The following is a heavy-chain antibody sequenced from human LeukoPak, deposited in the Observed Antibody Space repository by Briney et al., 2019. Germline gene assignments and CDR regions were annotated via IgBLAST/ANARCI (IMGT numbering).Heavy chain of an antibody. Sequence: GGSLRLSCAAYGFTFSSYSMRWVRQPPGKGLEYVSAISSNGGSTYYATSVKGRFTISRDNSKNTLYLQMGSLRGEDMAVYYCARVGNDYGDLHFDYWGQGTLVTVSS. V-gene: IGHV3-64*01. CDR1: GFTFSSYS. J-gene: IGHJ4*02. CDR2: ISSNGGST. CDR3: ARVGNDYGDLHFDY. D-gene: IGHD4-17*01.